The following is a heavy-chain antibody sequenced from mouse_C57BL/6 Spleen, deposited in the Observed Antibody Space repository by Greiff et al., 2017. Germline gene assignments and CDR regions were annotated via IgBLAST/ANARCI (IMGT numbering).Heavy chain of an antibody. J-gene: IGHJ1*03. V-gene: IGHV1-61*01. CDR3: ARGFHTYGSSYWYFDV. Sequence: QVQLQQPGAELVRPGSSVKLSCKASGYTFTSYWMDWVKQRPGQGLEWIGNIYPSASETHYNQKFKDKATLTVDKSSSTAYMQLSSLTSEDSAVYYSARGFHTYGSSYWYFDVWGTGTTVTVSS. CDR2: IYPSASET. D-gene: IGHD1-1*01. CDR1: GYTFTSYW.